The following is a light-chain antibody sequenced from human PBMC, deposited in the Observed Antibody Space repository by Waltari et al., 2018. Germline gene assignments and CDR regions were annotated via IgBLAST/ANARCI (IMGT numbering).Light chain of an antibody. Sequence: EIVLTQYPATLSLSPGERATLSCRASQRVGSNLAWYQQQPCLTPRLVIYGASNRATGIPDRFCAIGSGTDFTLTISSLEPYDFAVYYCQQHTDWPLTFGGGPKVEI. CDR2: GAS. J-gene: IGKJ4*01. V-gene: IGKV3-11*01. CDR3: QQHTDWPLT. CDR1: QRVGSN.